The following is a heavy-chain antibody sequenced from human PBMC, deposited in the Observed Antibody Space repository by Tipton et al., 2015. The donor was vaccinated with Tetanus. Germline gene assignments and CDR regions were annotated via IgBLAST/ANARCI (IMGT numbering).Heavy chain of an antibody. Sequence: SLRLSCTASGFTFSSYWMSWVRQTPGKGLEWVANIKEDGSEKYYVDSVKGRLTISRDNAKNSLYLQMNSLRVEDTAVYYCAKDVNWNLRYFQHWGQGTVVTVSS. CDR2: IKEDGSEK. D-gene: IGHD1-1*01. CDR1: GFTFSSYW. CDR3: AKDVNWNLRYFQH. J-gene: IGHJ1*01. V-gene: IGHV3-7*03.